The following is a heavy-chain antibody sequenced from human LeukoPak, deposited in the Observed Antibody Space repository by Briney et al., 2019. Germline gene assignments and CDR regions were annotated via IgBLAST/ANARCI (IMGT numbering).Heavy chain of an antibody. J-gene: IGHJ4*02. CDR1: GYTFIGYY. CDR2: INPNSGGT. Sequence: GASVTVSCKASGYTFIGYYMHWVRQAPGQGLEWMGWINPNSGGTNYAQKFQGRVTMNRDTSISTAFMGLSRLRSDDTAVYCCAREWGCTSTSCYAFDYWGEGTLVTVSS. CDR3: AREWGCTSTSCYAFDY. D-gene: IGHD2-2*01. V-gene: IGHV1-2*02.